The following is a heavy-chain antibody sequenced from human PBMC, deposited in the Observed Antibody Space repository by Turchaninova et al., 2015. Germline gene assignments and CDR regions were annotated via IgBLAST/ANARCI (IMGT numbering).Heavy chain of an antibody. CDR3: ARVDTIFGVVTNPDY. V-gene: IGHV4-39*07. Sequence: QLQLQESGPGLVKPSEALSLTCPVSGGSISSSRYYWGWLRQPPGEGLEWIGNIYYSGSTYYNPSLKSRVTISIDTSKNQFSLKLSSVTAADTAVYYCARVDTIFGVVTNPDYWGQGTLVTVSS. CDR2: IYYSGST. CDR1: GGSISSSRYY. J-gene: IGHJ4*02. D-gene: IGHD3-3*01.